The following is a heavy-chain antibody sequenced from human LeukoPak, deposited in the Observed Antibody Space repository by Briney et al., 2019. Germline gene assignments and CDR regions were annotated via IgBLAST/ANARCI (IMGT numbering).Heavy chain of an antibody. Sequence: GASVKVSCKASGYTVTGYYMHWVRQAPAQGLEWMGWINPNSGGTNYAQKFQGWVTMTRDTSISTGYMELSRLRSDDTAVYYCAREVAVAGYYYYYYMDVWGKGNTVTISS. D-gene: IGHD6-19*01. CDR3: AREVAVAGYYYYYYMDV. CDR2: INPNSGGT. CDR1: GYTVTGYY. J-gene: IGHJ6*03. V-gene: IGHV1-2*04.